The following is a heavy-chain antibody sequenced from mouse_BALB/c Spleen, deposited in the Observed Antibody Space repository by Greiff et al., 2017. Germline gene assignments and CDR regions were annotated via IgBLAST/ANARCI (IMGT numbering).Heavy chain of an antibody. J-gene: IGHJ3*01. CDR2: ISYSGST. CDR1: GYSITSDYA. CDR3: ARSGGNYPFAY. Sequence: EVKLQESGPGLVKPSQSLSLTCTVTGYSITSDYAWNWIRQFPGNKLEWMGYISYSGSTSYNPSLKSRISITRDTSKNQFFLQLNSVTTEDTATYYCARSGGNYPFAYWGQGTLVTVSA. V-gene: IGHV3-2*02. D-gene: IGHD2-1*01.